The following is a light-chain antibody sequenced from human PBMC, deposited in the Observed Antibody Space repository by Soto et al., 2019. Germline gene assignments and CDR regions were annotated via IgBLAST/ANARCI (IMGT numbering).Light chain of an antibody. V-gene: IGLV2-14*01. CDR3: SSYTSSSTYV. J-gene: IGLJ1*01. Sequence: QSALTQPASVSGSPGQSITISCTGTSSDIGAYNYVSWNQHHPGKAPKLMIYEVSNRPSGVSNRFSGSKSGNTASLTISGLQAEDEADYYCSSYTSSSTYVFGTGTKLTVL. CDR2: EVS. CDR1: SSDIGAYNY.